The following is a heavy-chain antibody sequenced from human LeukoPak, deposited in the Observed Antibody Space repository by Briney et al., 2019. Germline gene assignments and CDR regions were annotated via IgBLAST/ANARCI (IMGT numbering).Heavy chain of an antibody. J-gene: IGHJ3*02. D-gene: IGHD2-15*01. CDR3: AKLGYCSGGSCPFDI. CDR1: GYSISSGYY. CDR2: IYYSGST. V-gene: IGHV4-61*01. Sequence: PSETLSLTCAVSGYSISSGYYWSWIRQPPGKGLEWIGYIYYSGSTNYNPSLKSRVTISVDTSKNQFSLKLSSVTAADTAVYYCAKLGYCSGGSCPFDIWGQGTMVTVSS.